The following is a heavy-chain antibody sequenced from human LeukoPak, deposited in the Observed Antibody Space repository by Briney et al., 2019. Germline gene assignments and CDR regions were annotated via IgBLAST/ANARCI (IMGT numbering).Heavy chain of an antibody. D-gene: IGHD2-21*02. Sequence: GRSLRLSCAASGFTFSSYAMHWVRQAPGKGLEWVAVISYDGSNKYYADSVKGRFTISRDNSKNTLYLQMNSLRAEDTAVYYCARDPSTIYCGGDCPRRGDAFDIWGQGTMVTVSS. CDR3: ARDPSTIYCGGDCPRRGDAFDI. J-gene: IGHJ3*02. CDR1: GFTFSSYA. CDR2: ISYDGSNK. V-gene: IGHV3-30-3*01.